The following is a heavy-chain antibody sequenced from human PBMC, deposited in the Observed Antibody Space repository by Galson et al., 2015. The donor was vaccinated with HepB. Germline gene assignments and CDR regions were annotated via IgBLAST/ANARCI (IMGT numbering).Heavy chain of an antibody. V-gene: IGHV4-39*01. CDR2: IYFSGTT. J-gene: IGHJ4*02. Sequence: LSLTCTVSGGSIYTSSYYWGWIRQPPGKGLEWIGSIYFSGTTYYNPSLKSRVTMFVDTSKNQFSLKLSSVTAADTAVYYCARLVLAFHYDSSGHYRDYWGQGTLVTVSS. CDR1: GGSIYTSSYY. CDR3: ARLVLAFHYDSSGHYRDY. D-gene: IGHD3-22*01.